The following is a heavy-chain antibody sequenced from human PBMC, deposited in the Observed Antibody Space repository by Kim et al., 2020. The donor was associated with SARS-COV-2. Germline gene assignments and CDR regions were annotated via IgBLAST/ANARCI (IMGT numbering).Heavy chain of an antibody. D-gene: IGHD3-3*01. CDR3: AKGSTFWSGYYMKGGNDAFHV. Sequence: RFTISRDNAKNTLYLQMNSLRVEDTAVYYCAKGSTFWSGYYMKGGNDAFHVWGQGTMVTVSS. V-gene: IGHV3-23*01. J-gene: IGHJ3*01.